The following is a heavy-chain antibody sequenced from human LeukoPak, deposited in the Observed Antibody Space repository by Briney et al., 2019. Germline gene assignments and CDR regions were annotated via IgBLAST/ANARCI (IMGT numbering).Heavy chain of an antibody. CDR2: MNPNSGNT. Sequence: ASVKVSCKASGYTFTSYDTNWVRQAPGQGLEWVGWMNPNSGNTGYAQRFQGRLTLTRDTSISTAYMELSGLRSDDTAVYYCARNVPKTGDFFYWGQGTLVTVSS. CDR3: ARNVPKTGDFFY. D-gene: IGHD7-27*01. V-gene: IGHV1-8*02. J-gene: IGHJ4*02. CDR1: GYTFTSYD.